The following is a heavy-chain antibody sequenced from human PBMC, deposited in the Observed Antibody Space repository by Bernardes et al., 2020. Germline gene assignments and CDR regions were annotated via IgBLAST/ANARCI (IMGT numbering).Heavy chain of an antibody. Sequence: GGSLRLSCAASGFNISNYYMNWVRQAPGKGLEWLSIAYSAENTYYADSVKGRFTISRDKSKNTLFLQMNSLRDDDTAVYYCAREWAEDKGFWSGRGGWLDPCGQGTLVIVAS. D-gene: IGHD3-3*01. CDR1: GFNISNYY. J-gene: IGHJ5*02. CDR3: AREWAEDKGFWSGRGGWLDP. CDR2: AYSAENT. V-gene: IGHV3-53*01.